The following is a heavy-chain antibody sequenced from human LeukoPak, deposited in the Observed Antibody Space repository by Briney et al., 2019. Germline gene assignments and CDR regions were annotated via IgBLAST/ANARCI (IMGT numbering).Heavy chain of an antibody. CDR1: GYTFTGYY. CDR3: ARAVGSSQSYYDYVWGSYRPYYFDY. CDR2: INPNSGGT. Sequence: ASVKVSCKASGYTFTGYYMHWVRQAPGQGLEWMGWINPNSGGTNYAQKFQGRVTMTRDTSISTAYMELSRLRSDDTAVCYCARAVGSSQSYYDYVWGSYRPYYFDYWGQGTLVTVSS. V-gene: IGHV1-2*02. D-gene: IGHD3-16*02. J-gene: IGHJ4*02.